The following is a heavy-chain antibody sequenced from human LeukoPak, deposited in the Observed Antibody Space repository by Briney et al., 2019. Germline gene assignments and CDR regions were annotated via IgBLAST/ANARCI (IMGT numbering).Heavy chain of an antibody. V-gene: IGHV3-30*18. CDR1: EFTFSSYG. CDR3: AKDQGRFGGMDV. Sequence: QPGGSLRLSCAASEFTFSSYGMHWVRQAPGKGLEWVAVISYDGSNKYYADSVKGRFTISRDNSKNTLYLQMNSLRAEDTAVYYCAKDQGRFGGMDVWGQGTTVTVSS. D-gene: IGHD3-3*01. CDR2: ISYDGSNK. J-gene: IGHJ6*02.